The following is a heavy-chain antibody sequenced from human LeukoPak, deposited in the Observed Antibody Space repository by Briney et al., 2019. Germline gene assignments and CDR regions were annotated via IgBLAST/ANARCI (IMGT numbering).Heavy chain of an antibody. D-gene: IGHD1-26*01. CDR1: GYTLTELS. CDR3: ATTTLWDLRS. CDR2: FDPEDGET. V-gene: IGHV1-24*01. Sequence: ASVKVSCKVSGYTLTELSMHWVRQAPGKGLEWMGGFDPEDGETIYAQKFQGRVTMTEVTSTDTAYMELSSLRSEDTAVYYCATTTLWDLRSWGQGTLVTVSS. J-gene: IGHJ5*02.